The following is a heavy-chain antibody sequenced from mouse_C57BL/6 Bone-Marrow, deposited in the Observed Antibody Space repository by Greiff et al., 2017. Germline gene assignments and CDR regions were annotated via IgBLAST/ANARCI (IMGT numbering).Heavy chain of an antibody. V-gene: IGHV1-55*01. CDR3: ARPYYYGSSYVYYAMDY. CDR1: GYTFTSYW. Sequence: VQLQQSGAELVKPGASVKMSCKASGYTFTSYWITWVKQRPGQGLEWIGDIYPGSGSTNYNEKFKSKATLTVDTSSSTAYMQLSSLTSEDSAVYYCARPYYYGSSYVYYAMDYWGQGTSVTVSS. CDR2: IYPGSGST. D-gene: IGHD1-1*01. J-gene: IGHJ4*01.